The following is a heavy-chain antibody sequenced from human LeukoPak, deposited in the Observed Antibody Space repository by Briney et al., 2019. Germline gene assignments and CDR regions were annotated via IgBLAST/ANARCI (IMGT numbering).Heavy chain of an antibody. CDR3: ARVVLSRSGAFDI. CDR1: GGSISSYY. J-gene: IGHJ3*02. CDR2: IYYSGST. V-gene: IGHV4-59*01. Sequence: PSETLSLTCTVSGGSISSYYWSWIRQPPGKGLEWIGYIYYSGSTNYNPSLKSRVTISVDTSKNQFSLKLSSVTAADTAVYYCARVVLSRSGAFDIWGQGTMVTVSS.